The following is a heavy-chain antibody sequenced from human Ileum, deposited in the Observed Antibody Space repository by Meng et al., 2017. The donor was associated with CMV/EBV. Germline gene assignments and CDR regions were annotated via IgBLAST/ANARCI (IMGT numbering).Heavy chain of an antibody. J-gene: IGHJ2*01. CDR2: IYTSGST. CDR3: ARDRENDYYFDL. CDR1: GDSISSGSYY. V-gene: IGHV4-61*02. D-gene: IGHD4-11*01. Sequence: VHRPGPGPGLAQPPPPLSLTCTVPGDSISSGSYYWSWIRQPAGKGLEWIGRIYTSGSTSYNPSLKSRITISLDTSKNQFSLKLNSVTAADTAVYFCARDRENDYYFDLWGRGTLVTVSS.